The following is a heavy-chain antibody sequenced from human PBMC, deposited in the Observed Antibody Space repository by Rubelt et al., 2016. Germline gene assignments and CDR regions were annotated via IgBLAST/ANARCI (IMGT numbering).Heavy chain of an antibody. V-gene: IGHV1-69*02. Sequence: SVSWVRQAPGQGLEWMGRIIPILGMTNYAQKFQGRVTITADESTSTAYMELSSLRSEDTAVYYCATPPGVGKYWGQGTLVTVSS. J-gene: IGHJ4*02. CDR1: S. D-gene: IGHD2-8*01. CDR2: IIPILGMT. CDR3: ATPPGVGKY.